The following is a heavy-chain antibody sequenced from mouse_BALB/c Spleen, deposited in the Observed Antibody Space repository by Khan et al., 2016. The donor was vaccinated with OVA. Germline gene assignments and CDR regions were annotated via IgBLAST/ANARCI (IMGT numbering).Heavy chain of an antibody. J-gene: IGHJ2*01. Sequence: EVKLLESGPGLVKPSQSLSLTCTVTGYSITTYYAWNWIRQFPGNKLELMGYISYSGNTKYNQSLKGRISITRDTSKNQFFLQLKSVTTEDTARYYCARVYGGDFDYWGQGTTLTVSS. V-gene: IGHV3-2*02. CDR1: GYSITTYYA. CDR2: ISYSGNT. CDR3: ARVYGGDFDY. D-gene: IGHD1-1*01.